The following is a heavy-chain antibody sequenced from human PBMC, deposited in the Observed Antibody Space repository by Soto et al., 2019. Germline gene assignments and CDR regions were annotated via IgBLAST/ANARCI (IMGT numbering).Heavy chain of an antibody. V-gene: IGHV4-34*01. CDR1: VVSFSGYY. J-gene: IGHJ4*02. CDR2: INHSGST. CDR3: ARGFASLDISGYKEYYFEY. Sequence: PWETLSLTCAFYVVSFSGYYWSCIRHPPGKWLEWIGEINHSGSTNYNPSLKSRVTISVDTSKNQFSLKLSSVTAADTAVYYCARGFASLDISGYKEYYFEYWGQGTLVIVS. D-gene: IGHD3-22*01.